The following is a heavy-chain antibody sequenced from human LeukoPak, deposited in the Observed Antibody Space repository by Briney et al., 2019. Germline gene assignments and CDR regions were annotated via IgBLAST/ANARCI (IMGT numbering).Heavy chain of an antibody. CDR1: DDSTTNRIYY. D-gene: IGHD3-3*01. CDR2: IYYSGST. CDR3: ARHSNYDFWSGYHLSFDP. J-gene: IGHJ5*02. V-gene: IGHV4-39*01. Sequence: PSETLSLTCTVSDDSTTNRIYYWGWIRQPPGKGLEWIGSIYYSGSTYYNPSLKSRVTISVDTSKNQFSLKLSSVTAADTAVYYCARHSNYDFWSGYHLSFDPWGQGTLVTVSS.